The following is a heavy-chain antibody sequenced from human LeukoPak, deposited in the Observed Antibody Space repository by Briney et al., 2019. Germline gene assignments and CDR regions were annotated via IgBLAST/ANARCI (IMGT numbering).Heavy chain of an antibody. CDR2: MNPNNGNT. CDR3: ARGRPTNLAGTY. CDR1: GYTFTSHH. D-gene: IGHD3-10*01. J-gene: IGHJ4*02. Sequence: ASVKVSCKASGYTFTSHHINWVRQAAGQGPEWMGWMNPNNGNTVYAQKFQGRVTMTWDTSIDTAYMELSSLRSEDTAVYYCARGRPTNLAGTYWGQGTLVTVSS. V-gene: IGHV1-8*01.